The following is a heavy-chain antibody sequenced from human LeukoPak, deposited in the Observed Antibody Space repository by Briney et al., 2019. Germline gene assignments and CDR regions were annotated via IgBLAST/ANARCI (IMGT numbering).Heavy chain of an antibody. D-gene: IGHD5-12*01. CDR3: ARGKYGGYFIDY. CDR2: ISSRDTTM. J-gene: IGHJ4*02. V-gene: IGHV3-11*01. CDR1: GFIFSDYY. Sequence: GGSLRLSCAASGFIFSDYYMAWIRQAPGKGLEWVSYISSRDTTMSYADSVKGRFTISRDNAKNSLYLQMSSLRVDDTAVYYCARGKYGGYFIDYWGQGTLVTVSS.